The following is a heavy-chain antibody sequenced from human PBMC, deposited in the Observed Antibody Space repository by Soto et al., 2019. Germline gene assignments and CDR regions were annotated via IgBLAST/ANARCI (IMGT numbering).Heavy chain of an antibody. CDR2: ISYDGSNK. CDR1: GFTFSSYG. Sequence: PEASLSRSCASSGFTFSSYGMHWVRQAPGKGLGWVAVISYDGSNKYYANSVKSRFTISRNNTKNTLYLQMNRLRAVDTAEFYSAKIPYDFCSDYYLARGLPRLNWFDPWRQG. V-gene: IGHV3-30*18. J-gene: IGHJ5*02. D-gene: IGHD3-3*01. CDR3: AKIPYDFCSDYYLARGLPRLNWFDP.